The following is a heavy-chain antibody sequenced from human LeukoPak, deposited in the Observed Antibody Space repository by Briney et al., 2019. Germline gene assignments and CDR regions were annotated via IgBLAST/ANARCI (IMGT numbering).Heavy chain of an antibody. CDR3: AREVAGAALDY. CDR1: GFTFSSYE. J-gene: IGHJ4*02. D-gene: IGHD6-19*01. Sequence: PGGSLRLSCAASGFTFSSYEMNWVRQAPGKGLEWVSYISSSGSTIYYADSVKGRFTISRDNAKNSLYLQMNSLRAEGTAVYYCAREVAGAALDYWGQGTLVTVSS. V-gene: IGHV3-48*03. CDR2: ISSSGSTI.